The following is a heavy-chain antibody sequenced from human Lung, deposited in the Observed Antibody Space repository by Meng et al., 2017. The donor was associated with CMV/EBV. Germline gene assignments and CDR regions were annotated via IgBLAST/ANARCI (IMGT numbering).Heavy chain of an antibody. D-gene: IGHD6-19*01. Sequence: GPFTNYAIRWVRAAHGQGLEWMGTTIPFYQVTNYAQKFQGRVTITADKSTSTGYMELRSMRYDDTAVYFCATTPGGVAVAGDNWFDPWGHGTLVTVSS. CDR2: TIPFYQVT. V-gene: IGHV1-69*04. CDR1: GPFTNYA. CDR3: ATTPGGVAVAGDNWFDP. J-gene: IGHJ5*02.